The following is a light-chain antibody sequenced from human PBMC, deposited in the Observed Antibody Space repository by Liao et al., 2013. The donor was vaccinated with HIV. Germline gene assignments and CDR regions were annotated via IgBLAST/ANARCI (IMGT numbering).Light chain of an antibody. CDR2: HDT. J-gene: IGLJ3*02. V-gene: IGLV3-1*01. Sequence: SYDLTQPPSVSVSPGQTASITCSGYRLGDRYPCWYQQKPGQSPLLVIYHDTKRTSGIPERFSGSNSGNTATLTISGTQAMDEADYYCQAWDSSTVVFGGGTKLTVL. CDR1: RLGDRY. CDR3: QAWDSSTVV.